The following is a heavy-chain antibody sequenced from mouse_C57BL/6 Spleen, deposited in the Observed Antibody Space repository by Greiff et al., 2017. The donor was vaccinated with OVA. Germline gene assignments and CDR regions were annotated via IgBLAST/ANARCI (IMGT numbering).Heavy chain of an antibody. J-gene: IGHJ1*03. V-gene: IGHV1-82*01. D-gene: IGHD2-4*01. CDR2: IYPGDGDT. Sequence: VQLQQSGPELVKPGASVKISCKASGYAFSSSWMNWVKQRPGKGLEWIGRIYPGDGDTNYNGKFKGKATLTADKSSSTAYMLLSSLTSEDSAVYFCAREDDYDGWYFDVWGTGTTVTVSS. CDR1: GYAFSSSW. CDR3: AREDDYDGWYFDV.